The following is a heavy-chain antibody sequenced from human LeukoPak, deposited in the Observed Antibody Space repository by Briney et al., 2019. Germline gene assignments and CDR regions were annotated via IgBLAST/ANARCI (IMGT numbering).Heavy chain of an antibody. D-gene: IGHD2-2*01. J-gene: IGHJ4*02. V-gene: IGHV1-69*05. CDR1: GGTFSSYA. CDR3: ASSDYCSSTSCYFGSRGGRRGFDY. CDR2: IIPIFGTA. Sequence: GASVKVSCKASGGTFSSYAISWVRQAPGQGLEWMGRIIPIFGTANYAQKFQGRVTITTDESTSTAYMELSSLRSEDTAVYYCASSDYCSSTSCYFGSRGGRRGFDYWGQGTLVTVSS.